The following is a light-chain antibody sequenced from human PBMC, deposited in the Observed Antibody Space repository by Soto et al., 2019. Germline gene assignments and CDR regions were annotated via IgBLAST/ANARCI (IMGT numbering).Light chain of an antibody. CDR3: QQYDNVPFS. CDR1: QDITNY. CDR2: DAS. V-gene: IGKV1-33*01. J-gene: IGKJ3*01. Sequence: DIQMTQSPSSLSASLGDRVTITCQASQDITNYLTWYQQKPGKAPKLLIYDASNMETGVPERFNGSGSGTDFTFTISSLQPEDIASYYCQQYDNVPFSFGPGTKVDIK.